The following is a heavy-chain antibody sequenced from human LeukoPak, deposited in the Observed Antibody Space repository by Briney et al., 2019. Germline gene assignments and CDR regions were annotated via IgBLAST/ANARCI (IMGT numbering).Heavy chain of an antibody. D-gene: IGHD3-16*01. Sequence: ASVKVSCKASGYTFSGYYMHWVRQAPGQGLEWMGWINPKSGGTNYAQKFQGRVTMTRDTSISTAYMELSRLRSDDTAVYYCAREGVGKVYAFDIWGQGTMVTVSS. J-gene: IGHJ3*02. V-gene: IGHV1-2*02. CDR1: GYTFSGYY. CDR3: AREGVGKVYAFDI. CDR2: INPKSGGT.